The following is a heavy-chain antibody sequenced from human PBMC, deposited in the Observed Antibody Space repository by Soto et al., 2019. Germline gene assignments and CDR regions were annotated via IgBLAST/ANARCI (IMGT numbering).Heavy chain of an antibody. CDR2: ISTYNGDT. CDR3: ARGIAVAHGAFDI. CDR1: GYTFTRSG. J-gene: IGHJ3*02. Sequence: GASVKVSCKASGYTFTRSGISWVRQAPGQGLEWMGWISTYNGDTNYAQTFQGRVTMTTDTSTSTVHMEVRSLRSDDTAVYYCARGIAVAHGAFDIWGQGTMVTVSS. D-gene: IGHD6-19*01. V-gene: IGHV1-18*01.